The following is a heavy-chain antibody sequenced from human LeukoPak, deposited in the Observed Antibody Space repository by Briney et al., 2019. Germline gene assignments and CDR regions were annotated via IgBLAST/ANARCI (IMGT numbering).Heavy chain of an antibody. Sequence: PSETLSLTCAVSGYSISSGYYWGWIRQPPGKGLEWIGSIYHSGSTYYNPSLKSRVTISVDTSKNQFSLKLSSVTAADTAVYYCARHVRVDVLMMYAIRGYFDYWGQGTLVTVSS. D-gene: IGHD2-8*01. CDR3: ARHVRVDVLMMYAIRGYFDY. CDR2: IYHSGST. J-gene: IGHJ4*02. CDR1: GYSISSGYY. V-gene: IGHV4-38-2*01.